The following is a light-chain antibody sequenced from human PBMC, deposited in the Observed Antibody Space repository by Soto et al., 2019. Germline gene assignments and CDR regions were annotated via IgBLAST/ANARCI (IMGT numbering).Light chain of an antibody. J-gene: IGKJ1*01. CDR1: QSISSW. CDR2: DAS. V-gene: IGKV1-5*01. CDR3: QQYNSYST. Sequence: DIRMTQCPSTLSASLGDRVTMTFRASQSISSWLAWYQQKPGKAPKLLIYDASSLESGVPSRFSGSGSGTEFTLTISSLQPDDFATYYCQQYNSYSTFGQGTNVDVK.